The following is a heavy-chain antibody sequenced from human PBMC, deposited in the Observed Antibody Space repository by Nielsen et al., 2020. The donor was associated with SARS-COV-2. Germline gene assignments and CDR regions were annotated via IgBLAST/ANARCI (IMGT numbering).Heavy chain of an antibody. CDR3: ARLYEVLMVSYYFDY. CDR1: GYSFTGYW. CDR2: IYPGDSDT. J-gene: IGHJ4*02. Sequence: GESLKISCQGSGYSFTGYWIGWVRQMPGKGLEWMGIIYPGDSDTRYSPSFQGQVTISADKSISTAYLQWSSLKASDTAMYYCARLYEVLMVSYYFDYWGQGTLVTVSS. V-gene: IGHV5-51*01. D-gene: IGHD2-8*01.